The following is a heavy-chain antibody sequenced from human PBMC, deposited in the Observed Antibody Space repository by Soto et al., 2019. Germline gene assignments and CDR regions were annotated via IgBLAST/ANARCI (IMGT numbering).Heavy chain of an antibody. CDR2: INQDGSEK. J-gene: IGHJ4*02. Sequence: EVQLMESGGGLVQPGGSLRLSCAASGFTFSTYWMDWVRQTPGKGLEWVANINQDGSEKNYVDSGKGRFTIYRDNAKNSLYLQRSGLTAEDSALYYCSRSLNSWGQGTLVTVSS. CDR1: GFTFSTYW. V-gene: IGHV3-7*01. CDR3: SRSLNS.